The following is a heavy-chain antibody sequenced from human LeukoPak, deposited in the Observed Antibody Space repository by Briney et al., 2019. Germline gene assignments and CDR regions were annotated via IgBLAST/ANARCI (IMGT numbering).Heavy chain of an antibody. CDR1: GFTLSTYG. Sequence: GRSLRLPCAASGFTLSTYGMHWVRQAPGKGLEWVAVMSFDGSDKYYADSVKGRFTISRDNSKNTLYLQMNSLRAEDTAVYYCAKADCSTTSFYFGPWGQGTLVTVSS. D-gene: IGHD2-2*01. CDR3: AKADCSTTSFYFGP. V-gene: IGHV3-30*18. J-gene: IGHJ5*02. CDR2: MSFDGSDK.